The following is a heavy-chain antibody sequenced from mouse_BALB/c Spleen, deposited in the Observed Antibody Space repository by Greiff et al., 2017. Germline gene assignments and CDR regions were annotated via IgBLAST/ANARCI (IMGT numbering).Heavy chain of an antibody. D-gene: IGHD2-14*01. CDR1: GYTFSSYW. V-gene: IGHV1-9*01. Sequence: QVQLQQSGAELMKPGASVKISCKATGYTFSSYWIEWVKQRPGHGLEWIGEILPGSGSTNYNEKFKGKATFTADTSSNTAYMQLSSLTSEDSAVYYCARSGRYDAYAMDYWGQGTSVTVSS. CDR2: ILPGSGST. CDR3: ARSGRYDAYAMDY. J-gene: IGHJ4*01.